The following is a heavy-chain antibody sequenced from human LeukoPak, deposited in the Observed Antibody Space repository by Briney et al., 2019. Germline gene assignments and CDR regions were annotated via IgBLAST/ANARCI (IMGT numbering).Heavy chain of an antibody. V-gene: IGHV3-21*01. Sequence: GGPLRLSCAASGFTFSSYSMNWVRQAPGKGLEWVSSISSSSSYIYYADSVKGRFTISRDNAKNSVYLQMNSLRAEDTAVYYCARGPGSGPGYWGQGTLVTVSS. J-gene: IGHJ4*02. CDR3: ARGPGSGPGY. CDR1: GFTFSSYS. D-gene: IGHD2-15*01. CDR2: ISSSSSYI.